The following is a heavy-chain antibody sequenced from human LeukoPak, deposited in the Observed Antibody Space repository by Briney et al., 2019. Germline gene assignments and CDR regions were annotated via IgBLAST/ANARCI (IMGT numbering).Heavy chain of an antibody. Sequence: SETLSLTCTVSGGSISSHYWSWIRQPPGKGLEWSGYIYYSGSTNYNPSLKSRVTISVDTSKNQFSLKLSSVTAADTAVYYCASSGSSSLVVFDYWGQGTLVTVSS. D-gene: IGHD6-6*01. CDR3: ASSGSSSLVVFDY. CDR2: IYYSGST. J-gene: IGHJ4*02. V-gene: IGHV4-59*11. CDR1: GGSISSHY.